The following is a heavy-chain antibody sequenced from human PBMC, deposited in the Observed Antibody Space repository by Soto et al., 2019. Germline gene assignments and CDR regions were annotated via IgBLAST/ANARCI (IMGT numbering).Heavy chain of an antibody. CDR1: GFTFNSYA. CDR3: ARELDSNSF. V-gene: IGHV3-30-3*01. Sequence: SLRLSCAASGFTFNSYAMHWVRQAPGKGLEWLAIISYDGSNKYYADSVKGRFTISRDNSKNTLYLQMDSLTPEDTAVYYCARELDSNSFWGQGTLVRVSS. J-gene: IGHJ4*02. CDR2: ISYDGSNK. D-gene: IGHD3-22*01.